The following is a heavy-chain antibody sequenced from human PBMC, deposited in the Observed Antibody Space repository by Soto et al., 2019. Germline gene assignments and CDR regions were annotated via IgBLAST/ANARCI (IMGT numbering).Heavy chain of an antibody. V-gene: IGHV1-2*02. CDR3: ARAGVYVDSYLAGFNY. Sequence: QVQLVQSGAEVKKPGASVKVSCKASGYTFTGYYMHWVRQAPGQGLEWMGWINPNSGGTNYAQKLQGRVTMTRDTSISTAYMELSRLRSDDTAVYYGARAGVYVDSYLAGFNYWGQGTLVTVSS. D-gene: IGHD5-12*01. J-gene: IGHJ4*02. CDR1: GYTFTGYY. CDR2: INPNSGGT.